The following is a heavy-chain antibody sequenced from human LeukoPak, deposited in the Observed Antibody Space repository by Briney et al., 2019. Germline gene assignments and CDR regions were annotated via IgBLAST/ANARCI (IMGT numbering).Heavy chain of an antibody. CDR2: ISSICSTK. CDR1: GFTFSSYE. Sequence: GGSLRLSCAASGFTFSSYEMNWVRQAAGKGLEWVSYISSICSTKYYADSVKGRFTFSRDNAKNSLYLQMNSLRAEDTAVYYCARDDFWSGYSYDLWGRGTLVTVSS. D-gene: IGHD3-3*01. V-gene: IGHV3-48*03. J-gene: IGHJ2*01. CDR3: ARDDFWSGYSYDL.